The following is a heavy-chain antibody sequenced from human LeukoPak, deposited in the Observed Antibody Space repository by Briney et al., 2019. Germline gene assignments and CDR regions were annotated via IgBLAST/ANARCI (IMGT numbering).Heavy chain of an antibody. CDR3: ARGGYDSSGYWGYYYYYYGMDV. CDR2: MNPNSGNT. CDR1: GGTFSSYA. D-gene: IGHD3-22*01. J-gene: IGHJ6*02. V-gene: IGHV1-8*02. Sequence: ASVKVSCKASGGTFSSYAINWVRQATGQGLEWMGWMNPNSGNTGYAQKFQGRVTMTRNTSISTAYMELSSLRSEDTAVYYCARGGYDSSGYWGYYYYYYGMDVWGQGTTVTVSS.